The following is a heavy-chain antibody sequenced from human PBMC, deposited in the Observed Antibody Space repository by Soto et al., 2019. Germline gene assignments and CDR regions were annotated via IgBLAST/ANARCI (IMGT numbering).Heavy chain of an antibody. CDR2: TKEDGSER. Sequence: GGSLRLSCAVSGFSFGNYWMSWVRQAPGKGLEWLASTKEDGSERYYLDSVKGRFTISRDNAKDSLSLQMNSLRGEDTAFYYCARDVGPVTIFGEALSGYFDFWGQGTLVTVSS. V-gene: IGHV3-7*03. J-gene: IGHJ4*02. CDR1: GFSFGNYW. D-gene: IGHD3-3*01. CDR3: ARDVGPVTIFGEALSGYFDF.